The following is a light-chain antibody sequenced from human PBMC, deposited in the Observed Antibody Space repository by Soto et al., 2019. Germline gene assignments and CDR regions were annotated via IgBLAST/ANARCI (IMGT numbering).Light chain of an antibody. V-gene: IGLV2-8*01. J-gene: IGLJ1*01. CDR1: SSDVGGYNY. CDR2: EVT. CDR3: SSSTGASTI. Sequence: QSVLTQPPSASGSPGQSVTISCTGTSSDVGGYNYVSWYQQHPGKAPKLVIYEVTKRPSGVPDRFSGSKSGNTASLTVSGLQAEDEADYYCSSSTGASTIFGTGTNVTV.